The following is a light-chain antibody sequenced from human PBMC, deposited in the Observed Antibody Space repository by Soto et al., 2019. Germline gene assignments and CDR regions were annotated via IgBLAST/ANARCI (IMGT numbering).Light chain of an antibody. CDR1: QTITKW. Sequence: DIQLTQSPSTLSASIGDRVTITCRASQTITKWLAWYQRKPGMAPKLLIYEVSRLGSGVPSRFSGSESGTEFSLTISSLQTGDSATYYCQEFNDYSMYTSGPGTQLEIK. CDR3: QEFNDYSMYT. J-gene: IGKJ2*01. CDR2: EVS. V-gene: IGKV1-5*03.